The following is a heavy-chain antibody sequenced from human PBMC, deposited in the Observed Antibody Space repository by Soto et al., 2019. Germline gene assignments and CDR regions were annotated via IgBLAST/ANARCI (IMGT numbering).Heavy chain of an antibody. J-gene: IGHJ4*02. V-gene: IGHV4-59*01. CDR1: AASFSKYY. CDR2: IYFNGNT. CDR3: ASVTFGGIVLAH. D-gene: IGHD3-16*01. Sequence: PSETLSLTCTVSAASFSKYYWTWIRQPPGKGLEWIGYIYFNGNTKYNPSLEGRLTISIDTSKKEFSLKLTSVTAADAAVYYCASVTFGGIVLAHWGQGTQVTVSS.